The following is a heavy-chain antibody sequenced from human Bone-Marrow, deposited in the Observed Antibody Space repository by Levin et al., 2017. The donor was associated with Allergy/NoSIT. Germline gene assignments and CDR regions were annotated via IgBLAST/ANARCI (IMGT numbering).Heavy chain of an antibody. J-gene: IGHJ6*02. D-gene: IGHD5-18*01. CDR2: ITSSGSTI. V-gene: IGHV3-11*01. CDR3: ARDTGMVTYCYGMDV. CDR1: GFTFSDYH. Sequence: PGGSLRLSCAASGFTFSDYHMSWIRQAPGKGLEWVSYITSSGSTIYYADSVKGRFTTFRDNATNSLYLQMNRRRADDTAVYYCARDTGMVTYCYGMDVWGQGTTVTVSS.